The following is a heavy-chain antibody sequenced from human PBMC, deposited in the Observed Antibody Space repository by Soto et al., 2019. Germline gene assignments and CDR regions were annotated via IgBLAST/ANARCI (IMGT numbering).Heavy chain of an antibody. V-gene: IGHV3-30*18. Sequence: QVQLVESGGGVVQPGRSLRLSCVASGFTFSSCAMHWVRQVPGKGLEWLAVVTHDGTLYPYADSVKGRFSISRDNSRKTLYLPMNGLRPEDTAVYYCVKDRSDTWSFDYWGQGTLVTVSS. CDR2: VTHDGTLY. CDR3: VKDRSDTWSFDY. D-gene: IGHD2-8*02. CDR1: GFTFSSCA. J-gene: IGHJ4*02.